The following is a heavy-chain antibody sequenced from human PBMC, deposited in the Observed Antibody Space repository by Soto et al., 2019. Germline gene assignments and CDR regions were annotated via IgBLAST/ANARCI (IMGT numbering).Heavy chain of an antibody. V-gene: IGHV3-43*01. D-gene: IGHD1-7*01. Sequence: GGSLRLSCAASGFTFDDYTMHWVRQAPGKGLEWVSLISWDGGSTYYADSVKGRFTISRDNSKNSLYLQMNSLRTEDTALYYCAKAPGTTTYIEYFDYWGQGTLVTVSS. CDR2: ISWDGGST. CDR3: AKAPGTTTYIEYFDY. CDR1: GFTFDDYT. J-gene: IGHJ4*02.